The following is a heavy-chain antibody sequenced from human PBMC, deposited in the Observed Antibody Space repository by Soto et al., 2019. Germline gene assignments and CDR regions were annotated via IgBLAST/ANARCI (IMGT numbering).Heavy chain of an antibody. J-gene: IGHJ6*02. CDR3: AKDLSGTAMASYYYYYGMDV. Sequence: ASVKVSCKVSGYTLTELSMHWVRQAPGKGLEWMGGFDPEDGETIYAQKFQGRVTMTEDTSTDTAYMELSSLRSEDTAVYYCAKDLSGTAMASYYYYYGMDVWGQGTTVTVSS. CDR1: GYTLTELS. V-gene: IGHV1-24*01. D-gene: IGHD5-18*01. CDR2: FDPEDGET.